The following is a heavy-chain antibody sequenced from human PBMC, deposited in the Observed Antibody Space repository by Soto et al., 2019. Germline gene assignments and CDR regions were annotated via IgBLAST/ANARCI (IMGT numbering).Heavy chain of an antibody. D-gene: IGHD3-22*01. Sequence: ASVKVSCKASGYTFTSYGISWVRQAPGQGLEWMGWISAYNGSTNYAQKLQGRVTMTTDTSTSTAYMELRSLRSDDTAVYYCSRFYCYDSSPTYYYYGMDVWGQGTTVTVSS. CDR3: SRFYCYDSSPTYYYYGMDV. V-gene: IGHV1-18*04. J-gene: IGHJ6*02. CDR2: ISAYNGST. CDR1: GYTFTSYG.